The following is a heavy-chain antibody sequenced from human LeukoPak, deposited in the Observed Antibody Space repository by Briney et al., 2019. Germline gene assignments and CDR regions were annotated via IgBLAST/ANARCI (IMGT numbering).Heavy chain of an antibody. CDR2: INWDGGSA. V-gene: IGHV3-20*04. Sequence: GGSLRLSCAASGFSFDDYGMSWVRQAPGKGLEWVSGINWDGGSAAYADSVKGRFTISRDNAKNSLYLQMNSLRTEDTASYYCARDGETSNWGVLFWGQGTLVTVSS. D-gene: IGHD7-27*01. CDR3: ARDGETSNWGVLF. J-gene: IGHJ4*02. CDR1: GFSFDDYG.